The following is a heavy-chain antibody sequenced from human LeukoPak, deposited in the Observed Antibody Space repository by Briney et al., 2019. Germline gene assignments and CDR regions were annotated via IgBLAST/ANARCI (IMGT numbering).Heavy chain of an antibody. CDR3: ARRQWLVSSYYYYGMDV. V-gene: IGHV1-18*01. Sequence: ASVKVSCKASGYTFTSYGISWVRQAPGQGLEWMGWISAYNGNTNYAQKLQGRVTMTTDTSTSTAYMELRSLRSDDTAVYYCARRQWLVSSYYYYGMDVWGQGTTVTVSS. CDR1: GYTFTSYG. D-gene: IGHD6-19*01. CDR2: ISAYNGNT. J-gene: IGHJ6*02.